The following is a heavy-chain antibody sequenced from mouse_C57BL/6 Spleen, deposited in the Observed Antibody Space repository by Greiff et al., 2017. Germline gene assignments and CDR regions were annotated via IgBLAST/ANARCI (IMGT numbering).Heavy chain of an antibody. CDR1: GYTFTDYE. V-gene: IGHV1-15*01. CDR2: IDPETGGT. D-gene: IGHD2-3*01. J-gene: IGHJ3*01. CDR3: ARMEDGYHLFAD. Sequence: QVHVKQSGAELVRPGASVTLSCKASGYTFTDYEMHWVKQTPVHGLEWIGAIDPETGGTIYNQKFKGKATLTVDKSSSTAYMELRSLTSEDTAVYYCARMEDGYHLFADWGQGTLVTVSA.